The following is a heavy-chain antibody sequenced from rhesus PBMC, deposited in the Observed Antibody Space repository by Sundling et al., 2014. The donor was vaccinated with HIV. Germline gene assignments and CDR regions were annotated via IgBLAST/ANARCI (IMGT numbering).Heavy chain of an antibody. Sequence: QVQLQESGPGLVKPSETLSLTCTVSGASISSYWWRWIRQPPGKGLEWIGEINGNSGSTNYNPSLKSRVTISRDTSKNQFSLKLSSVTAADTAVYYCAIRDVDYGLDSWGQGVVVTVSS. J-gene: IGHJ6*01. V-gene: IGHV4-80*01. CDR1: GASISSYW. D-gene: IGHD3-9*01. CDR3: AIRDVDYGLDS. CDR2: INGNSGST.